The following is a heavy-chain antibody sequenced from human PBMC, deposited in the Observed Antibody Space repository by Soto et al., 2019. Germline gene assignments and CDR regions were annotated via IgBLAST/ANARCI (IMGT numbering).Heavy chain of an antibody. Sequence: GGSLRLSCAASGFTFRDHSMNWVRQAPGKGLEWISYISSRSHSIYYADSVKGRFTISRDNAKNSLSLQMNSLRDDDTAVYYCARDQSWASDYWGRGTLVTVSS. J-gene: IGHJ4*02. CDR1: GFTFRDHS. CDR2: ISSRSHSI. V-gene: IGHV3-48*02. D-gene: IGHD7-27*01. CDR3: ARDQSWASDY.